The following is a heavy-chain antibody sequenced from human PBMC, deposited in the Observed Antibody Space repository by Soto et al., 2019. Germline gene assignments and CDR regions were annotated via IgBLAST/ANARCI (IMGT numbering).Heavy chain of an antibody. CDR2: ISYDGSNK. V-gene: IGHV3-30*18. J-gene: IGHJ4*02. Sequence: QVQLVESGGGVVQPGRSLRLSCAASGFTFSSYGMHWVRQAPGKGLERVAVISYDGSNKYYADSVKGRFTISKDNSKRPLYLQMNCLRAEDTAVYYCAKVTALDYDDYVRFFDYWGQGTLVTVSS. CDR1: GFTFSSYG. D-gene: IGHD4-17*01. CDR3: AKVTALDYDDYVRFFDY.